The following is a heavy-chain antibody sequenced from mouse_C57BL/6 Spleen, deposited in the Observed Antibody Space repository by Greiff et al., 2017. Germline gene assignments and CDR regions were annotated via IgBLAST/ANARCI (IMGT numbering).Heavy chain of an antibody. CDR2: IWSGGST. CDR1: GFSLTSYG. CDR3: ARNREPVVATVDYAMDY. J-gene: IGHJ4*01. Sequence: VHLVESGPGLVQPSQSLSITCTVSGFSLTSYGVHWVRQSPGKGLEWLGVIWSGGSTDYNAAFISRLSISKDNSKSQVFFQMNSLQADDTAIYYCARNREPVVATVDYAMDYWGQGTSVTVSS. D-gene: IGHD1-1*01. V-gene: IGHV2-2*01.